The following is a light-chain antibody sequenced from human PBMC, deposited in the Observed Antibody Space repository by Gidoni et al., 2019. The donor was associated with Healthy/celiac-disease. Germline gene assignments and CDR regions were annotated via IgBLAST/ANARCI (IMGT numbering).Light chain of an antibody. CDR2: LGS. J-gene: IGKJ3*01. Sequence: DIVTTQSTLSLPVTPGEPASISSRSSQSLLHSNGYNYLDWYLQKPGQSPQLLIYLGSNRASGVPDRFSGSGSGTDFTLKISRVEAEDVGVYYCMQALQTPLFTFGPGTKVDIK. CDR1: QSLLHSNGYNY. CDR3: MQALQTPLFT. V-gene: IGKV2-28*01.